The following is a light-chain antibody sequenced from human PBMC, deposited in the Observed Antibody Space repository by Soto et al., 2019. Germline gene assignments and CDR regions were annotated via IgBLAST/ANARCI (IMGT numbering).Light chain of an antibody. CDR1: QSISSW. CDR3: QQYNSYQYT. CDR2: KAS. J-gene: IGKJ2*01. Sequence: DIQMTQSPSTLSASVGDRVTITCRASQSISSWWAWYQQKPGKAPKLLIYKASSLEGGIPSRFSGSGSETEFTLTISSLQPEDFATYYCQQYNSYQYTFGQGTKLEIK. V-gene: IGKV1-5*03.